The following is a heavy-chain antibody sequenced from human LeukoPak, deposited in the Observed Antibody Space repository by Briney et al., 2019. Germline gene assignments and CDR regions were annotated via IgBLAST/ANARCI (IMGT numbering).Heavy chain of an antibody. D-gene: IGHD3-16*01. Sequence: SETLSLTCTVSGGSISSGNYYYSWIRQPPGKGLEWIGHIYESGSTTYNPSLKSRVTISVDTSKNQFSLRLSSVTAADTAVYYCARGRIGGPKAPFDYWGQGTLVTVSS. V-gene: IGHV4-61*01. CDR1: GGSISSGNYY. J-gene: IGHJ4*02. CDR2: IYESGST. CDR3: ARGRIGGPKAPFDY.